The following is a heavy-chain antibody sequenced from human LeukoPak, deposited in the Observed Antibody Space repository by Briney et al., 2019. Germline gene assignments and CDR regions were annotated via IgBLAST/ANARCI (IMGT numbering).Heavy chain of an antibody. CDR3: ARDSAVDTAVAVGGY. Sequence: GASVKVSCKVSGYTLTELSMHWVRQAPGKGLEWMGCFDPEDGETIYAQKFQGRVTMTRDTSISTAYMELSRLRSDDTALYYCARDSAVDTAVAVGGYWGQGTLVTVSS. J-gene: IGHJ4*02. CDR2: FDPEDGET. CDR1: GYTLTELS. D-gene: IGHD5-18*01. V-gene: IGHV1-24*01.